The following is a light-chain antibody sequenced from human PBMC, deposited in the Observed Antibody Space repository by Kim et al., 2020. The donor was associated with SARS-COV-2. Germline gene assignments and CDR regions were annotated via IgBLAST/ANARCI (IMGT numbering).Light chain of an antibody. CDR2: GAS. V-gene: IGKV3-15*01. CDR1: QSVRSN. J-gene: IGKJ4*01. CDR3: QQNNNWPLT. Sequence: VSPGERATLSCRASQSVRSNLALYQLKPGQPPRLLIYGASTRATGIPARFSGSGSGTEFTLTISSLQSEDLAFYYCQQNNNWPLTFGGGTKVDIK.